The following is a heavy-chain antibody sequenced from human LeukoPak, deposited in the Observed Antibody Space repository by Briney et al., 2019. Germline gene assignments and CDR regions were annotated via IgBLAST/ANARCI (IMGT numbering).Heavy chain of an antibody. D-gene: IGHD1-14*01. V-gene: IGHV3-23*01. CDR1: EFTFSNYA. Sequence: TGGSLRLSCAASEFTFSNYAMNGVRQAPGKGLEWVSGISGGGGSTYYADSVKGRFTIPRDNSKNTLYLQMDSLRAEDTALYYCAKGSGINHYHWIDPWGQGTLVTVSS. CDR3: AKGSGINHYHWIDP. J-gene: IGHJ5*02. CDR2: ISGGGGST.